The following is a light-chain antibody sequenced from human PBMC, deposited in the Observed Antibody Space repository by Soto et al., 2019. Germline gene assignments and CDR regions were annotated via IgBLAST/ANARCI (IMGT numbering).Light chain of an antibody. CDR2: EVT. Sequence: QSALTQPASVSGSPGQSITISCTGTSRDVGGYNYVSWYRHHPGEVPKLMIFEVTKRPSGVSNRFSGSKSGNTASLTISGLQAEDEADYFCNSYTTSSTYVFGSGTKLTVL. V-gene: IGLV2-14*01. CDR1: SRDVGGYNY. J-gene: IGLJ1*01. CDR3: NSYTTSSTYV.